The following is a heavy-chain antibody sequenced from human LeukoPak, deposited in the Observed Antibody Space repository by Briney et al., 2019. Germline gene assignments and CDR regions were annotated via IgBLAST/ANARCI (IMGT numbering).Heavy chain of an antibody. V-gene: IGHV4-34*01. CDR2: INHSGST. CDR1: GGSFSGYY. Sequence: PSETLSLTCAVYGGSFSGYYWGWIRQPPGKGLEWIGEINHSGSTNYNPSLKSRVTISVDTSKNQFSLKLSSVTAADTAVYYCASETGHGDYGTHGHDAFDIWGQGTMVTVSS. CDR3: ASETGHGDYGTHGHDAFDI. J-gene: IGHJ3*02. D-gene: IGHD4-17*01.